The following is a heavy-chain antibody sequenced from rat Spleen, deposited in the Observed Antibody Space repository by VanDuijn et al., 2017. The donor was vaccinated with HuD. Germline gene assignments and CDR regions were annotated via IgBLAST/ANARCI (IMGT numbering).Heavy chain of an antibody. CDR1: GFTFSDYN. J-gene: IGHJ2*01. CDR2: ISYDGSST. V-gene: IGHV5-7*01. CDR3: ASPPIHTMGITPFDY. Sequence: EVQLVESGGGLVQPGRSLKLSCAASGFTFSDYNMAWVRQAPKKGLEWVATISYDGSSTYYRDSVKGRFTISRDNAKSTLYLQMDSLRSEDTATYSCASPPIHTMGITPFDYWGQGVMVTVSS. D-gene: IGHD1-9*01.